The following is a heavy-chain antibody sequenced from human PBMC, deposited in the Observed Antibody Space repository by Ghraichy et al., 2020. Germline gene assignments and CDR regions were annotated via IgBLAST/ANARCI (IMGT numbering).Heavy chain of an antibody. CDR3: AKGITGYCSAGDCRAYDP. D-gene: IGHD2-15*01. Sequence: GGSLRLSCAASGFTFSSYAMSWVRQAPGKGLEWVSAISGSGDATYYADSVKGRFTVSRDNSRTTLYLHLNSLGAEDTAVYYCAKGITGYCSAGDCRAYDPWGQGTLVTVSS. V-gene: IGHV3-23*01. CDR2: ISGSGDAT. CDR1: GFTFSSYA. J-gene: IGHJ5*02.